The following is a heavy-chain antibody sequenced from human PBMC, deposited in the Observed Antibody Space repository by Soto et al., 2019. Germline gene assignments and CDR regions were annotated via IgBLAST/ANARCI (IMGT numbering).Heavy chain of an antibody. D-gene: IGHD2-2*01. CDR2: ISWNSGSI. J-gene: IGHJ3*02. V-gene: IGHV3-9*01. Sequence: GGSLRLSCAASGFTFDDYAMHWVRQAPGKGLEWVSGISWNSGSIGYADSVKGRFTISRDNAKNSLYLQMNSLRAEDTALYYCAKDEIAEDRYQDAFDIWGQGTMVTVSS. CDR1: GFTFDDYA. CDR3: AKDEIAEDRYQDAFDI.